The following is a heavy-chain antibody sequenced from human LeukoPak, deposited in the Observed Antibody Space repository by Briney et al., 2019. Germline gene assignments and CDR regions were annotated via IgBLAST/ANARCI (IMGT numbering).Heavy chain of an antibody. J-gene: IGHJ4*02. CDR3: ARGRRFGDLLYVYYFDY. Sequence: SETLSLTCAVYGGSLSDYYWNWIRQPPGRGLEWIGEINHSGSPNYNASLKSRVTTSVDTPKNQFSLKLSSVTAADTAVYYCARGRRFGDLLYVYYFDYWGQGTLVTVSS. D-gene: IGHD3-10*01. V-gene: IGHV4-34*01. CDR1: GGSLSDYY. CDR2: INHSGSP.